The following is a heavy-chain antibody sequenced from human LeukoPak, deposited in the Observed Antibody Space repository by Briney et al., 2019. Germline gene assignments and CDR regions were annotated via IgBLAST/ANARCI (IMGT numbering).Heavy chain of an antibody. CDR1: GYTFTSYR. V-gene: IGHV1-18*01. CDR3: AREEDSYPAAMFTSDY. Sequence: ASVKVSCKASGYTFTSYRITWVRQAPGQGLEWMGWISAYNGNTNYAQKLQGRVTMTTDTSTSTAYMELRSLRSDDTAVYYCAREEDSYPAAMFTSDYWGQGTLVTVSS. CDR2: ISAYNGNT. J-gene: IGHJ4*02. D-gene: IGHD2-2*01.